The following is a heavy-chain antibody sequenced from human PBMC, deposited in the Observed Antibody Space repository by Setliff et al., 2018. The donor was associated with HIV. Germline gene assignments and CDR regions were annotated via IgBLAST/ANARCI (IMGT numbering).Heavy chain of an antibody. CDR3: ARFRVERRLSNWFDP. J-gene: IGHJ5*02. Sequence: SETLSLTCAVYGESFSGYYWSWIRQPPGKGLEWIGEINHSGSTNYNPSLKSRVTISVDTSKNQFSLKLSSVTAADTAVYYCARFRVERRLSNWFDPWGQGTLVTVSS. CDR1: GESFSGYY. V-gene: IGHV4-34*01. CDR2: INHSGST. D-gene: IGHD1-1*01.